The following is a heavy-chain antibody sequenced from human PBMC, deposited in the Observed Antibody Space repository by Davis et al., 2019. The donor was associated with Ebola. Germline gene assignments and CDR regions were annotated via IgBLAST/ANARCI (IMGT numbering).Heavy chain of an antibody. V-gene: IGHV3-30*02. Sequence: PGGSLRLSCAASGFTFSSYGMHWVRQAPGKGLEWVAFIPFATTNIYYVDSVRGRFTVTRDNSKNTLYLQMSSLRTEDTAVYYCAKIQFSNGWSAFDFWGQGTLVTVSA. J-gene: IGHJ4*02. D-gene: IGHD6-19*01. CDR2: IPFATTNI. CDR3: AKIQFSNGWSAFDF. CDR1: GFTFSSYG.